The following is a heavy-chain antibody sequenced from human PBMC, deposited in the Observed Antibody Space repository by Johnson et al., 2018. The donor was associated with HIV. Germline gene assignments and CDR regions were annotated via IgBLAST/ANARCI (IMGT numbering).Heavy chain of an antibody. CDR2: INWNGGST. D-gene: IGHD3-10*02. CDR3: GLLGLCWAM. J-gene: IGHJ1*01. V-gene: IGHV3-20*01. CDR1: GFTFDDYG. Sequence: MQLVESGGGLVQPGRSLRLSCAASGFTFDDYGMSWVRQAPGKGLEWVSGINWNGGSTGYADSVKGRFTISRDNAKNSLYLQMNSLRGDDTGHNVRGLLGLCWAMWG.